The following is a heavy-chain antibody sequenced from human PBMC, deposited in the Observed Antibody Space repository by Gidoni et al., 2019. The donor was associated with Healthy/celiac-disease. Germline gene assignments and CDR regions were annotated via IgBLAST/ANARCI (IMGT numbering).Heavy chain of an antibody. CDR1: GLTFDDSA. CDR2: ISWNSGSI. D-gene: IGHD5-18*01. Sequence: EVQLVESGGGLVQPGRSLRLSCAASGLTFDDSAMHWVRPAPGKGLEWVSGISWNSGSIGYADYVKGRFTISRDNAKNSLYLQMNSLRAEDTALYYCAKDGTDIARTYYYGMDVWGQGTTVTVSS. J-gene: IGHJ6*02. V-gene: IGHV3-9*01. CDR3: AKDGTDIARTYYYGMDV.